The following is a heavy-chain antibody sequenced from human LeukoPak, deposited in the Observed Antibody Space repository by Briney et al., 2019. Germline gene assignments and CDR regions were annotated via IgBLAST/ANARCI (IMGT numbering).Heavy chain of an antibody. CDR2: ISSSSSYI. CDR1: GFTFSSYS. Sequence: KPGGSLRLSCAASGFTFSSYSMNWFRQAPGKGLEWVSSISSSSSYIYYADSVKGRFTISRDNAKNSLYLQMNSLRAEDTAVYYCARDWAIYCGGDCYSGYWGQGTLVTVSS. CDR3: ARDWAIYCGGDCYSGY. D-gene: IGHD2-21*02. V-gene: IGHV3-21*01. J-gene: IGHJ4*02.